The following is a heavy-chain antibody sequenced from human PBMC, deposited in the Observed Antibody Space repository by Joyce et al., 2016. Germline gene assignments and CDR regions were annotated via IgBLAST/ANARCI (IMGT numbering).Heavy chain of an antibody. V-gene: IGHV3-30*18. CDR3: AKGALADQLLPPADL. CDR2: ISHDAERQ. CDR1: GFTFNSFA. Sequence: QFQLVESGGRVVQPGRSLRLSCSASGFTFNSFAVHWVRQAPGKGLEWVAVISHDAERQFYGESSKGRFTISRDKYKNTLDLQMNSLRVEDTAVYYCAKGALADQLLPPADLWGQGTLVTVSS. D-gene: IGHD1-1*01. J-gene: IGHJ1*01.